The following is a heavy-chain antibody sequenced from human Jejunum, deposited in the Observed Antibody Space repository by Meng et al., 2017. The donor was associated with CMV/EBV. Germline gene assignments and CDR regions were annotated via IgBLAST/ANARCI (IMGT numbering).Heavy chain of an antibody. Sequence: SGVTFNIAWMSWVRQAPGKGLEWVANIKEDVSERNYVDSVKGRFTISRDNAKNSMYLQMDSLRVEDTAVYYCARQKCGGDCDMDVWGQGTTVTVSS. CDR2: IKEDVSER. CDR3: ARQKCGGDCDMDV. J-gene: IGHJ6*02. D-gene: IGHD2-21*01. V-gene: IGHV3-7*01. CDR1: GVTFNIAW.